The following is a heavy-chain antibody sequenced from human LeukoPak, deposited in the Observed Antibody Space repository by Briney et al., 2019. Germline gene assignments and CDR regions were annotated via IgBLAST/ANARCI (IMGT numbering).Heavy chain of an antibody. CDR3: AVSDCSGGSCYSLLNAFDI. D-gene: IGHD2-15*01. CDR1: GGTFSSYA. CDR2: IIPIFGTA. J-gene: IGHJ3*02. V-gene: IGHV1-69*13. Sequence: SVKVSCKASGGTFSSYAISWVRQAPGQGLEWMGGIIPIFGTANYAQKFQGRVTITADESTSTAYMELSSLRSEDTAVYYCAVSDCSGGSCYSLLNAFDIWGQGTMVTVSS.